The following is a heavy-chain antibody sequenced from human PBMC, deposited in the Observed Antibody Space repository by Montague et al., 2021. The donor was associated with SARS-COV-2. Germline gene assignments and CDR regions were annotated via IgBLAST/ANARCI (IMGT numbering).Heavy chain of an antibody. V-gene: IGHV3-11*01. J-gene: IGHJ4*02. CDR3: GRDAKATVY. Sequence: SFKKKNSTFIYYADSLKGRFTISRDNAKNSLYLQMNSLTAEDTAVYYCGRDAKATVYWGQGTLVTVSS. D-gene: IGHD1-1*01. CDR2: KKKNSTFI.